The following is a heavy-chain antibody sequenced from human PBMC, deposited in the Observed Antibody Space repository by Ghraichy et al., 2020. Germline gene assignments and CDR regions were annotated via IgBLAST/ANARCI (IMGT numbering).Heavy chain of an antibody. CDR1: GFTFSNAW. CDR2: IKSKTDGGTT. J-gene: IGHJ3*02. V-gene: IGHV3-15*01. CDR3: TTLGYCSSTSCYVAFDI. D-gene: IGHD2-2*01. Sequence: GGSLRLSCAASGFTFSNAWMSWVRQAPGKGLEWVGRIKSKTDGGTTDYAAPVKGRFTISRDDSKNTLYLQMNSLKTEDTAVYYCTTLGYCSSTSCYVAFDIWGQGTMVTVST.